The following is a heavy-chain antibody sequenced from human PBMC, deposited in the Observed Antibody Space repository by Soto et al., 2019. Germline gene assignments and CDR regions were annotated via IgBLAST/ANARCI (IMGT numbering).Heavy chain of an antibody. J-gene: IGHJ4*02. V-gene: IGHV3-23*01. D-gene: IGHD5-18*01. CDR3: ATDRXTXCXIQPXXPXDY. Sequence: GGSLRLSCAASGFTFSSYAMSRVRQAPGKGLEWVSAISGSGGSTYYADSVKGRFPLSSDNSNNTLYLQMNSLRAEDTAVYYCATDRXTXCXIQPXXPXDYSXQATL. CDR2: ISGSGGST. CDR1: GFTFSSYA.